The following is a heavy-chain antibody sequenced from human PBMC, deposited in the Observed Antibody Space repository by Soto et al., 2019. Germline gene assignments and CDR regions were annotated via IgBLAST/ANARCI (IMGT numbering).Heavy chain of an antibody. J-gene: IGHJ5*02. CDR3: AMSFRPRLTIFGVVSTNNWFDP. CDR1: GFTFSSYA. Sequence: RLSCAASGFTFSSYAMSWVRQAPGKGLEWVSANSGSGVSTYYADSVKGRFTISRDNSKNTLYLQMNRQRAEDLAVYYCAMSFRPRLTIFGVVSTNNWFDPWGQGTLVTVSS. CDR2: NSGSGVST. D-gene: IGHD3-3*01. V-gene: IGHV3-23*01.